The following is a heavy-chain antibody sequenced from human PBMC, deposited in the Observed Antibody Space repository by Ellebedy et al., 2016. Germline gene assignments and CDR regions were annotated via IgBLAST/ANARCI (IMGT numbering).Heavy chain of an antibody. J-gene: IGHJ4*02. Sequence: SETLSLTCTVSGYSITNYWYWSWIRQSPEKGLEWIGYVSYSGSTKYNPSLKSRVSISVDSSKNQFSLKLTSVTAADTAIYYCARAGDTANWVYYIDFWGQGTLVTVSS. V-gene: IGHV4-59*01. CDR3: ARAGDTANWVYYIDF. D-gene: IGHD7-27*01. CDR2: VSYSGST. CDR1: GYSITNYWY.